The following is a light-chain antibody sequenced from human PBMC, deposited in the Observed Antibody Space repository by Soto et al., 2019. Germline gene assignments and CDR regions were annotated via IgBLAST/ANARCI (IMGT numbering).Light chain of an antibody. CDR2: KNN. CDR3: AAWDDSLSSVV. CDR1: SSNIGGNY. Sequence: QSVLTQSPSASGTPGQSVTISCYGSSSNIGGNYVYWYQQLPGTAPKLLIYKNNQRPSGVPDRFSGSKSGTSASLAISGLRSEDEADYYCAAWDDSLSSVVFGGGTKLTVL. V-gene: IGLV1-47*01. J-gene: IGLJ2*01.